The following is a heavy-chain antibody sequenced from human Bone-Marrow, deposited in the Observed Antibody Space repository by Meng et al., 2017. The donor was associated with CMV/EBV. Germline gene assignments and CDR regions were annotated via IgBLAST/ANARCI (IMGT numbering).Heavy chain of an antibody. CDR1: GFTFSGSA. D-gene: IGHD6-13*01. CDR3: NGVAAAGSVGDLRYYYGMDV. V-gene: IGHV3-73*01. CDR2: IRSKANSYAT. Sequence: GESLKISCAASGFTFSGSAMHWVRQASGKGLEWVGRIRSKANSYATAYAASVKGRVTISRDDSKNTTYLHMNSMKTEDTAVYYCNGVAAAGSVGDLRYYYGMDVWGQGTTVTVSS. J-gene: IGHJ6*02.